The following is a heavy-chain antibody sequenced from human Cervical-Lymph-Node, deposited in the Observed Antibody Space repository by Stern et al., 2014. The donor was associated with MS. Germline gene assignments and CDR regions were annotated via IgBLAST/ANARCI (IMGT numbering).Heavy chain of an antibody. CDR1: GFTFSDSY. CDR3: ASSVHYYYYGMDV. Sequence: VQLLESGGGLVKPGGSLRLSCAASGFTFSDSYMSWIRQAPGKGLEWVSYISSSGSTIYYADSVKGRFTISRDNAKNSLYLQMNSLRAEDTAVYYCASSVHYYYYGMDVWGQGTTVTVSS. J-gene: IGHJ6*02. V-gene: IGHV3-11*01. CDR2: ISSSGSTI.